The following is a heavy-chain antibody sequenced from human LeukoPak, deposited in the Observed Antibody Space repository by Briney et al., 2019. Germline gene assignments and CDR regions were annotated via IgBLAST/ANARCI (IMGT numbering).Heavy chain of an antibody. V-gene: IGHV4-59*01. CDR1: GYSITSYY. CDR2: LYYTGST. D-gene: IGHD4-17*01. CDR3: ARLYYGDYSPYYFDY. Sequence: SETLSLTCSVSGYSITSYYWSWIRQPPGKGLEWIGYLYYTGSTKYNPSLDSRVTISVDTSKSQFSLKLSSVTAADTAVYYCARLYYGDYSPYYFDYWGQGTLVTVSS. J-gene: IGHJ4*02.